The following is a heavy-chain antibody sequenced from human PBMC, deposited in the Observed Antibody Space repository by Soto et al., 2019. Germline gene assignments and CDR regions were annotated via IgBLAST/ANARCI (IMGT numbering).Heavy chain of an antibody. CDR2: ISGNGVST. D-gene: IGHD3-22*01. Sequence: GGSLRLSCAASGFTFSNYAMSWVRQAPGKGLEWVSTISGNGVSTYYAGSVRGRFTISRDNSKNTLYLQVNSLRAGDTAVYYCAKDAGRTYFDSSGYNVFFDYWGQGSLVTVSS. J-gene: IGHJ4*02. V-gene: IGHV3-23*01. CDR3: AKDAGRTYFDSSGYNVFFDY. CDR1: GFTFSNYA.